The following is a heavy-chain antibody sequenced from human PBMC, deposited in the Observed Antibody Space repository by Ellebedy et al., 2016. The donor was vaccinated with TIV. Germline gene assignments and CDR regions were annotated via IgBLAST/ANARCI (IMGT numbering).Heavy chain of an antibody. CDR1: GYSFTTYA. Sequence: AASVKDSCKASGYSFTTYAMNWVRQAPGQGLEWMGRIYTNTGNPTYAQGFTGRFVFSLDTSVSTAYLQISSLKAEDTAVYYCARGGRWLDYWGQGALVTVSS. CDR3: ARGGRWLDY. CDR2: IYTNTGNP. D-gene: IGHD5-24*01. V-gene: IGHV7-4-1*02. J-gene: IGHJ4*02.